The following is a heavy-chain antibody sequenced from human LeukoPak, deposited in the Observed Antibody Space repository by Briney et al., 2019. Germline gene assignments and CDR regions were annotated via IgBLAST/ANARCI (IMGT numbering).Heavy chain of an antibody. V-gene: IGHV4-59*01. Sequence: SETLSLTCTVSGGSISSYYWSWIRQPPGKGLEWIGYIYYSGSTNYNPSLKSRVTISVDTSKNQFSLKLSSVTAADTAVYYCASSFYDFWSGYSPFNWGQGTLVTVSS. J-gene: IGHJ4*02. D-gene: IGHD3-3*01. CDR1: GGSISSYY. CDR2: IYYSGST. CDR3: ASSFYDFWSGYSPFN.